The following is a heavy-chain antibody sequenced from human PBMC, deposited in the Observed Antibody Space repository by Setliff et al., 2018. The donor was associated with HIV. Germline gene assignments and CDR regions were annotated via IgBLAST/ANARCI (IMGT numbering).Heavy chain of an antibody. CDR3: ARVPGARPYYYYYMDV. CDR2: ISADNGNT. D-gene: IGHD3-10*01. Sequence: ASVKVSCKGSGFIFGDYYMHWVQLAPGKGLEWMGWISADNGNTNYAQKLQGRVTMTTDTSTSTADMELRSLRSDDTAVYYCARVPGARPYYYYYMDVWGKGTTVTVSS. V-gene: IGHV1-18*04. J-gene: IGHJ6*03. CDR1: GFIFGDYY.